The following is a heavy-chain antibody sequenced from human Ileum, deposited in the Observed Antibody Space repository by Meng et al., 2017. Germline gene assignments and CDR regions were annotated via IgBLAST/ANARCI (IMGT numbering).Heavy chain of an antibody. CDR3: TGGPDSAKSGY. J-gene: IGHJ4*02. D-gene: IGHD1-14*01. CDR1: GVSVNSGFYY. Sequence: QVRLQQSGPGLVRPSETLSLTCTVSGVSVNSGFYYWNWVRQPPGKGLEFIGSFHHSGSAHYNASLEGRVTMSLDTSKNQFSLRLTSVTAADSALYYCTGGPDSAKSGYWGQGTLVTVSS. CDR2: FHHSGSA. V-gene: IGHV4-61*01.